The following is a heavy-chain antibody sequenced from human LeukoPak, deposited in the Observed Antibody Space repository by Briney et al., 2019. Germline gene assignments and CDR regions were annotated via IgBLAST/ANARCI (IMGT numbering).Heavy chain of an antibody. CDR3: ASDTLGAYDSYGYYHGY. D-gene: IGHD3-22*01. J-gene: IGHJ4*02. CDR1: GFTVSSSY. V-gene: IGHV3-53*01. Sequence: QTGGSLRLSCAASGFTVSSSYMSWVRQAPGKGLEWVSLIYSADNTHYADSVKGRFSISRDNSKNTLYLQMNSLRAEDTAVYYCASDTLGAYDSYGYYHGYWGQGTLVTVSS. CDR2: IYSADNT.